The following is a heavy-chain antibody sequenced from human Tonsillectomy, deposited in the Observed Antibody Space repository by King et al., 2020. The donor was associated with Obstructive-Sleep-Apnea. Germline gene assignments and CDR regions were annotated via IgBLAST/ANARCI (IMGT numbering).Heavy chain of an antibody. CDR3: ARISFDY. CDR2: ISSSSSTI. J-gene: IGHJ4*02. CDR1: GFTFRSYS. Sequence: VQLVESGGGLVQPGGSLRLSCAASGFTFRSYSMNWVRQAPGTGLEWVSYISSSSSTIYYADSVKGRFTISRDNAKNSLYPQMNSLRAEDTAVYYCARISFDYWGQGTLVTVSS. V-gene: IGHV3-48*04.